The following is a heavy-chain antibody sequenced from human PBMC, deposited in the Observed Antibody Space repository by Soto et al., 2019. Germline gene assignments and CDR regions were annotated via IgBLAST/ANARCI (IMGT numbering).Heavy chain of an antibody. V-gene: IGHV3-43D*04. CDR2: ISWDGSNR. Sequence: GGSLRLSCAASGFTFDEYAMHWVRQPPGKGLEWVSLISWDGSNRYYADSVQGRFTISRDNSKYSLYLEMNSLRPENTALYYCAKDISRGPTKNYDFWSGPDYWGQGTLVTVSS. CDR3: AKDISRGPTKNYDFWSGPDY. D-gene: IGHD3-3*01. J-gene: IGHJ4*02. CDR1: GFTFDEYA.